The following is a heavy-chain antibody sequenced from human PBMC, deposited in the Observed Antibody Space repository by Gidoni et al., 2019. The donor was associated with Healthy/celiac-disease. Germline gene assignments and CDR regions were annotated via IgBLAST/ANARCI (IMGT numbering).Heavy chain of an antibody. J-gene: IGHJ4*02. CDR3: AGCSSTSCYLSR. D-gene: IGHD2-2*01. V-gene: IGHV3-30*03. CDR1: GFTFSSYG. CDR2: ISYDGSKK. Sequence: QVQLVESGGGVVQPGRSLSLSCAASGFTFSSYGMHWVRQAPGKGLEWVAVISYDGSKKYYADSVKGRFTISRDNSKNTLDLQMNSRRAEDTAVYYCAGCSSTSCYLSRWGQGTLVTVSS.